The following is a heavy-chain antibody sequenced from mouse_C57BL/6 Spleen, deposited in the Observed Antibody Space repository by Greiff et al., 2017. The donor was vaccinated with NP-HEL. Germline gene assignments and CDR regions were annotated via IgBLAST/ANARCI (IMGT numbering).Heavy chain of an antibody. V-gene: IGHV14-2*01. D-gene: IGHD2-5*01. CDR2: IDPEDGET. CDR3: AGAYYSNYDYFDY. Sequence: EVKLMESGAELVKPGASVKLSCTASGFNIKDYYMHWVKQRTEQGLEWIGRIDPEDGETKYAPKFQGKATITADTSSNTAYLQLSSLTSEDTAVYYCAGAYYSNYDYFDYWGQGTTLTVSS. CDR1: GFNIKDYY. J-gene: IGHJ2*01.